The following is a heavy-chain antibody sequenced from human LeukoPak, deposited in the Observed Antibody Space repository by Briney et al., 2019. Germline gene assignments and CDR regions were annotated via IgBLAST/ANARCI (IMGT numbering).Heavy chain of an antibody. CDR1: VYTFTVYY. Sequence: ASVTVSCKASVYTFTVYYMHWVRQAPGQGLEGMGWINPNSGGTNYAQKFQGRVTMTRDTSSSTAYMELSRLRSDDTAVYYCARDLGSGSPPLYYYYGMDVWGQGTTVTVSS. CDR2: INPNSGGT. CDR3: ARDLGSGSPPLYYYYGMDV. V-gene: IGHV1-2*02. J-gene: IGHJ6*02. D-gene: IGHD1-26*01.